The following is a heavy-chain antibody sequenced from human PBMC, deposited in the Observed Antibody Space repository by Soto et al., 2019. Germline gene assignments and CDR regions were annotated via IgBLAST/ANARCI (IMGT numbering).Heavy chain of an antibody. V-gene: IGHV3-49*04. D-gene: IGHD1-1*01. CDR2: IRSKAYGGTT. CDR1: VFTFDDYA. J-gene: IGHJ5*02. Sequence: GGPLSLAWTSSVFTFDDYAMSWVRQAPGKGLEWVGFIRSKAYGGTTEYAASVKGRFTISRDDSKSIAYLQMNSLKTEDTAVYYCTRARTESNWFDPWGQGTLVTVSS. CDR3: TRARTESNWFDP.